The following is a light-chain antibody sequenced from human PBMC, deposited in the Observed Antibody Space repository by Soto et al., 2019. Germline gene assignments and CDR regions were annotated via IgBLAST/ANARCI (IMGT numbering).Light chain of an antibody. CDR3: SSYAGSSNV. Sequence: QSVLTQPPSASGPPGQSVAISCTATSSDVGGYNYVSWYQQHPGKAPKLMIYEVNKRPSGFPDRFSGSKSGNTASLTVSGLQAEDEADYYCSSYAGSSNVFGTGTKVTVL. J-gene: IGLJ1*01. CDR1: SSDVGGYNY. CDR2: EVN. V-gene: IGLV2-8*01.